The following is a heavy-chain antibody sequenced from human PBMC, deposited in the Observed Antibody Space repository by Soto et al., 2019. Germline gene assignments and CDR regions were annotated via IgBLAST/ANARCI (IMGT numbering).Heavy chain of an antibody. D-gene: IGHD3-10*01. J-gene: IGHJ4*02. CDR3: ARGSTDSYPGSRIFDF. CDR1: GLTFGSRA. CDR2: ITDTGGDA. Sequence: VGSLRLSCVASGLTFGSRAMTWVRQAPGEGLQWVSTITDTGGDAKYADSVRGRFVISRDNSKKTLYLQMTSLTAEDSAMYYCARGSTDSYPGSRIFDFWGRGTLVTAPQ. V-gene: IGHV3-23*01.